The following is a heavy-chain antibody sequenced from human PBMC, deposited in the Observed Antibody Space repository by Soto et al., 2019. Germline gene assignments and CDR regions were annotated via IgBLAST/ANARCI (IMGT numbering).Heavy chain of an antibody. Sequence: GASVKVSCKASGYTLRNSGISWLRQAPVQGLEWMGWISAYNANANYAQKFQGRLTMTADTSTSTAYMERRSLRSDDTAVYYCAMENRYFDYWGRGTMVTVSS. V-gene: IGHV1-18*01. CDR3: AMENRYFDY. CDR1: GYTLRNSG. D-gene: IGHD3-3*01. CDR2: ISAYNANA. J-gene: IGHJ4*02.